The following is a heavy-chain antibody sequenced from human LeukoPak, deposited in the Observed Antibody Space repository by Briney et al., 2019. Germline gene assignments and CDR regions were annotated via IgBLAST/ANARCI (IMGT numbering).Heavy chain of an antibody. CDR1: GFTFSSYS. CDR2: ISGSGGST. J-gene: IGHJ4*02. V-gene: IGHV3-23*01. Sequence: GGSLRLSCAASGFTFSSYSMNWVRQAPGKGLEWVSVISGSGGSTFYADSVKGRFTISRDNSKNTLYMQMNSLRAEDTAVYYCAKVRDCSSSSCRYYFDYWGQGTLVTVSS. D-gene: IGHD2-2*01. CDR3: AKVRDCSSSSCRYYFDY.